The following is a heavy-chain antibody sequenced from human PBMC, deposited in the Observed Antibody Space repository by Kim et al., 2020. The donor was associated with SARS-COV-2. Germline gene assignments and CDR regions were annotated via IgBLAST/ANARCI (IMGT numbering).Heavy chain of an antibody. V-gene: IGHV3-23*01. J-gene: IGHJ4*02. D-gene: IGHD6-13*01. CDR3: AKGTITTANIVDY. CDR2: ISDSGGST. CDR1: EFTFSNYA. Sequence: GGSLRLSCAASEFTFSNYAMNWVRQAPGKGLEWVSGISDSGGSTYYGDSVKGRITISRDNSKNTVYLQMNSLRAEDTAVYYCAKGTITTANIVDYWGQGILVTVSS.